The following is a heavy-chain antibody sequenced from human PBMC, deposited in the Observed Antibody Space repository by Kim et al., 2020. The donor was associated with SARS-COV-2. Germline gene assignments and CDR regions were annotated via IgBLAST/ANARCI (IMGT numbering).Heavy chain of an antibody. D-gene: IGHD2-15*01. CDR3: ASLRIPYDY. Sequence: GSTNYNPSLKRRVTISVDTSKNQFSLKLSSVTAADTAVYYCASLRIPYDYWGQGTLVTVSS. J-gene: IGHJ4*02. V-gene: IGHV4-34*01. CDR2: GST.